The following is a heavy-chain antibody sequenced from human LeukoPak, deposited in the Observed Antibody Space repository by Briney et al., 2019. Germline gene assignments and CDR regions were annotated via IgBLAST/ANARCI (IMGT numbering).Heavy chain of an antibody. V-gene: IGHV3-23*01. CDR3: LKGNTVDY. Sequence: GGSLRLSCAASGFTFSSYAMTWVRQAPGKGLEWVSAISASGATTSYADSVKGRFTVSRDNSKDTLYLQMNSLRAEDTAVYYCLKGNTVDYWGPGTLVTVSS. CDR1: GFTFSSYA. J-gene: IGHJ4*02. CDR2: ISASGATT. D-gene: IGHD4-17*01.